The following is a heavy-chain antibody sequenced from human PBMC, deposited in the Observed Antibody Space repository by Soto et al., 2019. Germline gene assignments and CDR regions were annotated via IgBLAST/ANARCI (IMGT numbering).Heavy chain of an antibody. D-gene: IGHD4-4*01. CDR2: INPNSGGT. Sequence: QVQLVQSGAEVKKPGASVKLSCKASGYTFTGYYMHWVRQAPGQGLEWMGWINPNSGGTNYAQKFQGWVTMTRDTSISTAYMELGRLRSDDTAVYYCAREASTVTEEIWFDPWGQGTLVTVSS. J-gene: IGHJ5*02. V-gene: IGHV1-2*04. CDR3: AREASTVTEEIWFDP. CDR1: GYTFTGYY.